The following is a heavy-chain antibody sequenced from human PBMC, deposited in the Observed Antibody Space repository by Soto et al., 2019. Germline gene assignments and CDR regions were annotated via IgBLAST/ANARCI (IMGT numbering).Heavy chain of an antibody. CDR1: GFMFRVYS. Sequence: EVQLLESGGGLVQPGGSLRLSCEGSGFMFRVYSMHWVRQAPGKGLDWVSVISAGGGTTYYAEAVRGRFSISRDNSKSTLSLEMATLRVDDTATYYCARGWRGGDLPSSVTFNPAGVWGQGTTVTVSS. CDR2: ISAGGGTT. V-gene: IGHV3-23*01. D-gene: IGHD4-17*01. J-gene: IGHJ6*02. CDR3: ARGWRGGDLPSSVTFNPAGV.